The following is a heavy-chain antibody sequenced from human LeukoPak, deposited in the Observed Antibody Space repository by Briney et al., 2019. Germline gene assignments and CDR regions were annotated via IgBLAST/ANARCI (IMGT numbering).Heavy chain of an antibody. D-gene: IGHD3-10*01. CDR2: ISGSGGST. Sequence: GGSLRLSCAASGFTFSSYAMTWVRQALGKGLEWVSGISGSGGSTYYADSVRGRFTISRDNSKNTLFLQLNSLRAEDTAVYYCASSYNYYGSGSYGTYWGRGTLVTVSS. J-gene: IGHJ4*02. CDR1: GFTFSSYA. CDR3: ASSYNYYGSGSYGTY. V-gene: IGHV3-23*01.